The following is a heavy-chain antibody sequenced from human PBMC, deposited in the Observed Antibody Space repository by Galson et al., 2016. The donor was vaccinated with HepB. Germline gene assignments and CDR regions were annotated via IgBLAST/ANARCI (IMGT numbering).Heavy chain of an antibody. J-gene: IGHJ6*02. D-gene: IGHD2-15*01. Sequence: SVKVSCTASGGTFGTYAISWVRQAPGQGLDWMGGIIRIYGTIHYAQTFQGRVTMTADESTNTAYMELSSLRSEDTAVYYCAREREGAAGYYYYGMDVWGQGTPVTVSS. CDR1: GGTFGTYA. CDR2: IIRIYGTI. CDR3: AREREGAAGYYYYGMDV. V-gene: IGHV1-69*13.